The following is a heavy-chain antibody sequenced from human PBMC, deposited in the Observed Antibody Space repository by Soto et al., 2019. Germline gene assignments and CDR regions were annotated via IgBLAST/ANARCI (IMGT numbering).Heavy chain of an antibody. CDR1: GFTFCAYV. D-gene: IGHD6-13*01. CDR2: ITSSGSGT. J-gene: IGHJ4*02. CDR3: AKLTAA. V-gene: IGHV3-23*05. Sequence: GGSLRLSCAASGFTFCAYVMSWVRQAPGKGLEWVSSITSSGSGTYYADSVKGRFTVSRENSKNTVYLQINSQRDECTALYYCAKLTAAWGQGTLVTVSS.